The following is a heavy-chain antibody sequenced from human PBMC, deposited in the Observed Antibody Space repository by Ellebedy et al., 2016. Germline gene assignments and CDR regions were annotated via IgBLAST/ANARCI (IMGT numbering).Heavy chain of an antibody. J-gene: IGHJ4*02. Sequence: SETLSLTXTVSGGSIRSNYWSWIRQPPGKGLEWIGYIYYSGNTNYNPSLKSRVTISVDTSKNQFSLKLNSVTAADTAVYYCARTDYSIYFDYWGQGTLATVSS. CDR1: GGSIRSNY. V-gene: IGHV4-59*08. D-gene: IGHD2-15*01. CDR3: ARTDYSIYFDY. CDR2: IYYSGNT.